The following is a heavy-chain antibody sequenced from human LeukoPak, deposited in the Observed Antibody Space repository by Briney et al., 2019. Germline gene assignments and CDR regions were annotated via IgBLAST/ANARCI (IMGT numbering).Heavy chain of an antibody. CDR3: AKRGVVIRVILVGFHKEAYYFDS. CDR1: GITLSNYG. CDR2: ISDSGGRT. J-gene: IGHJ4*02. Sequence: PGGSLGLSCAVSGITLSNYGMSWVRQAPGKGLEWVAGISDSGGRTNHADSVKGRFTISRDNPKNTLYLQMNSLRAEDTAVYFCAKRGVVIRVILVGFHKEAYYFDSWGQGALVTVSS. V-gene: IGHV3-23*01. D-gene: IGHD3-22*01.